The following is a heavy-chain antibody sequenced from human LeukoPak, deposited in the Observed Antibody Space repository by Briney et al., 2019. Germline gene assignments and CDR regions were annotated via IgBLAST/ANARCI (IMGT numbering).Heavy chain of an antibody. CDR1: GYTFTGYY. J-gene: IGHJ5*02. Sequence: ASVKVSCKASGYTFTGYYMHWVRQAPGQGLEWMGWINPNSGGTNYAQKFQGRVTMTRDTSITTAYMELNRLRSDDTAVYYCARNTAMVTYWFDPWGQGTLVTVSS. D-gene: IGHD5-18*01. CDR3: ARNTAMVTYWFDP. CDR2: INPNSGGT. V-gene: IGHV1-2*02.